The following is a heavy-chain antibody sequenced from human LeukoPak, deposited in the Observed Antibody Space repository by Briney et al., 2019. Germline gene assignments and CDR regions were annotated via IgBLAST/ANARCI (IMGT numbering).Heavy chain of an antibody. CDR2: IYYSGST. CDR1: GVSISSYY. CDR3: AGPGHDAFDI. Sequence: PSETLSLTCTVSGVSISSYYWSWIRQPPGKGLEWIGYIYYSGSTNYNPSLKSRVTISVDTSKNQFSLKLSSVTAADTAVYYCAGPGHDAFDIWGQGTMVTVSS. J-gene: IGHJ3*02. V-gene: IGHV4-59*01.